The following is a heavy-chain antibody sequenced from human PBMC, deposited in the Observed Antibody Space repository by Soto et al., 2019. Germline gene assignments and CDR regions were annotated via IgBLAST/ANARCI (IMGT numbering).Heavy chain of an antibody. CDR3: TSDYTLRSYRFDY. J-gene: IGHJ4*02. D-gene: IGHD3-10*01. Sequence: SETLSLTCAVSGGSISSGCYSWRWIRQPPGKGLEWIGYIYHSGSTYYNPSLKSRVTISVDRSKNQFSLKLSSVTAADTAVYYCTSDYTLRSYRFDYWGRGILDTVSS. CDR2: IYHSGST. V-gene: IGHV4-30-2*01. CDR1: GGSISSGCYS.